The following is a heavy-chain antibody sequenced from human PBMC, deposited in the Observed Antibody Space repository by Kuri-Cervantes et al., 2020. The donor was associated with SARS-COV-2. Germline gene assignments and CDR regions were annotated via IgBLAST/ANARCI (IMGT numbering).Heavy chain of an antibody. CDR2: ISWNSGSI. V-gene: IGHV3-9*01. D-gene: IGHD6-6*01. Sequence: LSLTCAASGFTFDDYAMHWVRQAPGKGLEWVSGISWNSGSIGYEDSVKGRFTISRDNAKNSLYLQMNSLRAEDTAVYYCAIGDSSSPHDAFDIWGQGTMVTVSS. CDR3: AIGDSSSPHDAFDI. CDR1: GFTFDDYA. J-gene: IGHJ3*02.